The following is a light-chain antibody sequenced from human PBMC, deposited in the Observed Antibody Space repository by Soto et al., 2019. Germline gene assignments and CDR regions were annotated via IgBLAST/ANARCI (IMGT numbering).Light chain of an antibody. CDR2: LEGSGSY. CDR3: ETWDSNTRV. J-gene: IGLJ3*02. Sequence: QSVLTQSSSASASLGSSVKLTCTLSRGHSSYIIAWHQQQPGKAPRYLMKLEGSGSYNKGSAVPDRFSGSSSGADRYLTISNLQFEDEADYYCETWDSNTRVFGGGINLTVL. V-gene: IGLV4-60*02. CDR1: RGHSSYI.